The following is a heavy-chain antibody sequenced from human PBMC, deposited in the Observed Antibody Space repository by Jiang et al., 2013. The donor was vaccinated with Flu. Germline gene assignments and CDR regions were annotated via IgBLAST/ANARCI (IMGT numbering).Heavy chain of an antibody. D-gene: IGHD4-17*01. CDR1: GYSISSGYY. Sequence: ETLSLTCTVSGYSISSGYYWGWIRQPPGKGLEWIGSIYHSGSTYYNPSLKSRVTISVDTSKNQFSLKLSSVTAADTAVYYCAREGAYGDYDRIDPWGQGTLVTVSS. V-gene: IGHV4-38-2*02. CDR2: IYHSGST. CDR3: AREGAYGDYDRIDP. J-gene: IGHJ5*02.